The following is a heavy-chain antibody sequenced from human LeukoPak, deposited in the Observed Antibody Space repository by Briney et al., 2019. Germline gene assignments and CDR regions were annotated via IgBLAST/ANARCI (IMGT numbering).Heavy chain of an antibody. Sequence: SETLSLTCTVSGGSISSYYWSWIRQPAGKGLEWIGRIYSSGSTNYNPSLKSRVTISVDTSKNQFSLELSSVTAADTAFYYCARDSDGYNYSLGYWGQGTLVTVSS. V-gene: IGHV4-4*07. D-gene: IGHD5-24*01. CDR2: IYSSGST. J-gene: IGHJ4*02. CDR3: ARDSDGYNYSLGY. CDR1: GGSISSYY.